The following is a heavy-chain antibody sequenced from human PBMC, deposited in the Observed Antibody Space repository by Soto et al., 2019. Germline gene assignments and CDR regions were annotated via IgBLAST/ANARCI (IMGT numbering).Heavy chain of an antibody. D-gene: IGHD2-15*01. V-gene: IGHV4-34*01. CDR1: GGSFSGYY. CDR3: ASHGLPKTCSGGSCYFDYYYYMDV. Sequence: QVQLQQWGAGLLKPSETLSLTCAVYGGSFSGYYWSWIRQPPGKGLEWIGEINHSGSTNYNPSLKSRVTISVDTSKNQFSLKLSSVTAADTAVYYCASHGLPKTCSGGSCYFDYYYYMDVWGKGTTVTVSS. J-gene: IGHJ6*03. CDR2: INHSGST.